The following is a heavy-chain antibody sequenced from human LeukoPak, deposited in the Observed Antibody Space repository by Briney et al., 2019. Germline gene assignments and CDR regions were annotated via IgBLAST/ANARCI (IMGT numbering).Heavy chain of an antibody. CDR3: GKAMSTDHYDSKGFYRVDFDS. D-gene: IGHD3-22*01. Sequence: GGSLTLSCAASGFTFSTYAMSWVRQAPGKGLEWVSALSNSGGSGGTTYFADSVKGRFSISRDNSKSTLYLQLSSLTAEETAVYYCGKAMSTDHYDSKGFYRVDFDSWGQGTLVTVSS. J-gene: IGHJ4*02. CDR1: GFTFSTYA. V-gene: IGHV3-23*01. CDR2: LSNSGGSGGTT.